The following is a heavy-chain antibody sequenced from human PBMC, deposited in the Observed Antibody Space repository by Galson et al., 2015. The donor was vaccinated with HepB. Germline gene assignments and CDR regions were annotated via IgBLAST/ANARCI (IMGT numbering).Heavy chain of an antibody. CDR3: AGGSGYDFYY. CDR2: ISYDGSNG. D-gene: IGHD5-12*01. Sequence: SLRLSCAASGFTFSSYGMHWVRQAPGKGLEWVAVISYDGSNGYYADSVKGRFTISRDNSMNTLYLQMNSLRAEDTAVYYCAGGSGYDFYYWGQGTLVTVSS. J-gene: IGHJ4*02. CDR1: GFTFSSYG. V-gene: IGHV3-30*03.